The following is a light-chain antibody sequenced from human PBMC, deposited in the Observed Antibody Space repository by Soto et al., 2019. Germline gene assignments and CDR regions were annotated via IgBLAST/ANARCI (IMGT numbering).Light chain of an antibody. J-gene: IGKJ1*01. Sequence: PGETATLSCRASQSVSSDLAWYQQRPGQAPRLLIYGASTRATGIPARFRGGGSGTEFRLTISSLQSEDFATYYCQQYNTWHPKMAFGRGTKVEIK. CDR1: QSVSSD. V-gene: IGKV3-15*01. CDR3: QQYNTWHPKMA. CDR2: GAS.